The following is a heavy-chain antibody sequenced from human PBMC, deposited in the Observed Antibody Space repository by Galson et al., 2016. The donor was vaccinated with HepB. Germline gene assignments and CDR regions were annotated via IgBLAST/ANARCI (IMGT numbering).Heavy chain of an antibody. CDR2: VNHSGST. CDR3: ARGFYDSSGYFFPRQGTGYYFDN. J-gene: IGHJ4*02. Sequence: SETLSLTCAVSGGSLSGYYWSWIRHSPEKGLEWIGEVNHSGSTTYNPSLKSRVTVSVDILKNQFSLKLSPVTAADTAVYYCARGFYDSSGYFFPRQGTGYYFDNWGQGTLVTVSS. V-gene: IGHV4-34*01. CDR1: GGSLSGYY. D-gene: IGHD3-22*01.